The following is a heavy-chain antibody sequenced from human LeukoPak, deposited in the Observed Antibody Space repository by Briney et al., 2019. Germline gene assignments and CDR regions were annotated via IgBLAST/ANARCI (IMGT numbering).Heavy chain of an antibody. CDR1: GGTFSSYA. J-gene: IGHJ4*02. D-gene: IGHD3-10*01. CDR3: AGRGVVRGVMDFDY. Sequence: SVKVSCKASGGTFSSYAISWVRQAPGQGLEWMGRIIPILGIANYAQKFQGRVTNAADKSTSTAYMELSSLRSEDTAGYYCAGRGVVRGVMDFDYWGQGPLVTVFS. V-gene: IGHV1-69*04. CDR2: IIPILGIA.